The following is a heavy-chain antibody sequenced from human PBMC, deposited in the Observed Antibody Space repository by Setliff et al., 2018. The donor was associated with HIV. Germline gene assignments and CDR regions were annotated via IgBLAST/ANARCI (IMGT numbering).Heavy chain of an antibody. Sequence: ASVKVSCKTSGYTFTSHDINWVRQAPGQGLEWMGWMSPNSGNTGYAPKLQGRVTMTRNTSISTAYMELSSLRSEDTAVYYCARGPKSLRYFAPPRVGYLDLWGRGTLVTVSS. D-gene: IGHD3-9*01. V-gene: IGHV1-8*02. CDR3: ARGPKSLRYFAPPRVGYLDL. J-gene: IGHJ2*01. CDR2: MSPNSGNT. CDR1: GYTFTSHD.